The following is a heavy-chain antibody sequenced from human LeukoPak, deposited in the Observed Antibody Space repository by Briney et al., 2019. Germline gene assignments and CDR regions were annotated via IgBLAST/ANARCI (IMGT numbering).Heavy chain of an antibody. V-gene: IGHV3-53*01. CDR2: IYSDDST. Sequence: GGSLRLSCAASGFTVSSNYMSWVRQAPGKGLEWVSVIYSDDSTYYADTVKGRFTISRDNSKNTLYLQMNSLRAEDTAVYYCAKEGGSTSYLYYYYYGMDVWGQGTTVTVSS. CDR1: GFTVSSNY. CDR3: AKEGGSTSYLYYYYYGMDV. J-gene: IGHJ6*02. D-gene: IGHD2-2*01.